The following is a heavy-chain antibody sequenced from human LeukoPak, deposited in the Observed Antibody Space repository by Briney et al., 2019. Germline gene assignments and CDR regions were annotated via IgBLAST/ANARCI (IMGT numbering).Heavy chain of an antibody. V-gene: IGHV4-34*01. D-gene: IGHD3-10*01. CDR2: INHSGST. J-gene: IGHJ5*02. CDR1: GGSFSGYY. CDR3: ARALRGVIIRSSWFDP. Sequence: SETLSLTCAVYGGSFSGYYWSWIRQPPGKGLEWIGEINHSGSTNYNPSLKSRVTISVDTSKNQFSLKLSSVTAADTAVYYCARALRGVIIRSSWFDPWGQGTLVTVSS.